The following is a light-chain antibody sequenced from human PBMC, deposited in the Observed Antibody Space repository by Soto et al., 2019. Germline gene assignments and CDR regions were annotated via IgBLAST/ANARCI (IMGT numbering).Light chain of an antibody. CDR2: DAS. CDR3: QQYTSYWT. CDR1: QSISTW. Sequence: DIQMTQSPSTLSASVGDRVTISCRASQSISTWLAWYQQQPGKAPKLLIYDASSLESGVPSRFSGSGSGTEFTLTISRLQPDDFATYYCQQYTSYWTFGQGTKVDIK. J-gene: IGKJ1*01. V-gene: IGKV1-5*01.